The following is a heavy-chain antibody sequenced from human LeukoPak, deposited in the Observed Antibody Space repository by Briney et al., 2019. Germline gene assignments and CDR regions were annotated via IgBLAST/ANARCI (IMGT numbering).Heavy chain of an antibody. Sequence: SVKVSCKASGGTFSSYAISWVRQAPGQGLEGMGRIIPIFGTANYAQKFQGRVTITTDESTSTAYMELSSLRSEDTAVYYCASGEYSSSCNYWGQGTLVTVSS. CDR1: GGTFSSYA. V-gene: IGHV1-69*05. CDR2: IIPIFGTA. J-gene: IGHJ4*02. CDR3: ASGEYSSSCNY. D-gene: IGHD6-13*01.